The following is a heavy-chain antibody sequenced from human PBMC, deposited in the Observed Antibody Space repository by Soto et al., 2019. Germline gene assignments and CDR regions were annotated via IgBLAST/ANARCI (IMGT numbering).Heavy chain of an antibody. CDR3: ARQAEGGSHYGY. J-gene: IGHJ4*02. D-gene: IGHD5-12*01. Sequence: QVQLVQSGAEVKKPGASVKVSCKASGYTFTSYAMHWVRQAPGQRLEWMGWINAGNGNTKYSQKFQGRVTITSDTSASTAYMELSSLRSEDTAVYSCARQAEGGSHYGYWGQGTLVTVSS. V-gene: IGHV1-3*01. CDR1: GYTFTSYA. CDR2: INAGNGNT.